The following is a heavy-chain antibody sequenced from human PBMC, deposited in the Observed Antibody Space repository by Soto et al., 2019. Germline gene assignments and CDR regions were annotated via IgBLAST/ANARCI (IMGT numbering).Heavy chain of an antibody. CDR1: GFSFRSFW. CDR3: ATEVGTPSVRGALIM. CDR2: INQGGNEI. J-gene: IGHJ3*02. V-gene: IGHV3-7*03. Sequence: DVQLVESGGGLVQPGGSLRVSCVTSGFSFRSFWMSWVRQGPGKGLEWVANINQGGNEINYADSVRGRFTISRDNAKNSLYLQMDSLRVEDSAVYYCATEVGTPSVRGALIMWGQGTVVSVSS. D-gene: IGHD1-26*01.